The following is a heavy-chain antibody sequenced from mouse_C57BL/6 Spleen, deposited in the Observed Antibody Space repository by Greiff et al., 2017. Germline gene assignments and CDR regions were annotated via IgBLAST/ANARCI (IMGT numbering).Heavy chain of an antibody. V-gene: IGHV1-53*01. CDR3: ARGHGSSYDYFDY. J-gene: IGHJ2*01. CDR1: GYTFTSYW. CDR2: INPSNGGT. Sequence: VQLQQPGTELVKPGASVKLSCKASGYTFTSYWMHWVKQRPGQGLEWIGNINPSNGGTNYNEKFKSKATLTVDKSSSTAYMQLSSLTSEDSAVYYCARGHGSSYDYFDYWGQGTTLTVSS. D-gene: IGHD1-1*01.